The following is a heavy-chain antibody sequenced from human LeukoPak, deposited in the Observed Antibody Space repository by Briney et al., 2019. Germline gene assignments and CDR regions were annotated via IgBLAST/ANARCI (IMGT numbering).Heavy chain of an antibody. D-gene: IGHD3-22*01. CDR1: GFTFSSYA. CDR2: IWYDGSNK. Sequence: PGGSLRLSCAASGFTFSSYAMSWVRQAPGKGLEWVAVIWYDGSNKYYADSVKGRFTISRDNSKNTLHLQMNSLRAEDTAVYYCAKDDSSGYYFSYFDYWGQGTLVTVSS. J-gene: IGHJ4*02. CDR3: AKDDSSGYYFSYFDY. V-gene: IGHV3-30*02.